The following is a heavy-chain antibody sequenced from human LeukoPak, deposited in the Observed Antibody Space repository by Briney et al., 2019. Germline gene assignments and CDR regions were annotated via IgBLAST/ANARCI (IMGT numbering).Heavy chain of an antibody. CDR3: ARDLSSRGYTYGTPAFTFDV. J-gene: IGHJ3*01. CDR1: GFTFSTYS. Sequence: GGSLRLSCAASGFTFSTYSINWVRQAPGKGLEWVSYISSDSSTIYYADSLKGRFTISRDNAKNSLSLLMNSLRAEDTAVYYCARDLSSRGYTYGTPAFTFDVWGQGTMVTVSS. CDR2: ISSDSSTI. V-gene: IGHV3-48*01. D-gene: IGHD5-18*01.